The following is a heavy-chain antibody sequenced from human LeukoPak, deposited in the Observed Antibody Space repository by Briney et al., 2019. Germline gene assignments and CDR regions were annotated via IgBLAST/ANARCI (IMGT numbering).Heavy chain of an antibody. J-gene: IGHJ4*02. CDR1: GGSISSYY. CDR2: IYYSGST. V-gene: IGHV4-39*02. CDR3: AREDSSSSDFDY. Sequence: SETLSLTCTVSGGSISSYYWGWIRQPPGKGLEWIGSIYYSGSTYYNPSLKSRVTISVDTSKNQFSLKLSSVTAADTAVYYCAREDSSSSDFDYWGQGTLVTVSS. D-gene: IGHD6-13*01.